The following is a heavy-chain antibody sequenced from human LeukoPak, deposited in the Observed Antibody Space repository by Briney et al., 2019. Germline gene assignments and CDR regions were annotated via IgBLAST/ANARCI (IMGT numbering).Heavy chain of an antibody. V-gene: IGHV1-46*01. CDR3: SRTLSDSGLSY. CDR2: INPSGGST. D-gene: IGHD2/OR15-2a*01. Sequence: ASVKVSCKASGYIFTSYYIHWVRQAPGQGLEWMGIINPSGGSTGYAQKFQGRVSMTTDTSTSTVYMELTSLRSEDTAVYYCSRTLSDSGLSYWGQGTLVTVSS. CDR1: GYIFTSYY. J-gene: IGHJ4*02.